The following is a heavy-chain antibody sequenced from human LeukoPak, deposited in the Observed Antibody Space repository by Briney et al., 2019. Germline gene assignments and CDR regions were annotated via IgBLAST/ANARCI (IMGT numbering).Heavy chain of an antibody. D-gene: IGHD4-17*01. J-gene: IGHJ4*02. CDR3: ASSSDYLEYFDY. Sequence: GGSLRLSCAASGFTFSSYWMSWVRQAPGKGLEWVANIKQDGSEKYYADSVKGRFTISRDNAKNSLYLQMNSLRAEDTAVYYCASSSDYLEYFDYWGQGTLVTVSS. CDR2: IKQDGSEK. CDR1: GFTFSSYW. V-gene: IGHV3-7*01.